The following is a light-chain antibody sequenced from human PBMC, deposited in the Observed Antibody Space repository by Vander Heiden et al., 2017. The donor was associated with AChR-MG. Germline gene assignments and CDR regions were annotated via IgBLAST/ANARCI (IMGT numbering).Light chain of an antibody. V-gene: IGKV4-1*01. Sequence: DIVMTQPPTSLAGSLGERATINRKSSCSVLYSSNNKNYLAWYQQKPGQPPKLLIYWALTRESGVPDRYSGSGSGTDFTLTISSLQAEDVAVYYCQQYYSTPLTFGQGTKVEIK. CDR1: CSVLYSSNNKNY. CDR2: WAL. CDR3: QQYYSTPLT. J-gene: IGKJ1*01.